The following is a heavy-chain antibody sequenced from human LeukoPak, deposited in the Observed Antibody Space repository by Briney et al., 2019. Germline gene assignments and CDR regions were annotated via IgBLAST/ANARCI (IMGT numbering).Heavy chain of an antibody. D-gene: IGHD3-22*01. V-gene: IGHV4-59*01. CDR3: ARDSIYDSSGSYYYYYGMDV. J-gene: IGHJ6*02. CDR1: GGSISSYY. CDR2: IYYSGST. Sequence: PSETLSLTCTVSGGSISSYYWSWIRQPPGKGLEWIGYIYYSGSTNYNPSLKSRVTISVDTSKNQFSLKLSSVTAADTAVYYCARDSIYDSSGSYYYYYGMDVWGQGTTVTVSS.